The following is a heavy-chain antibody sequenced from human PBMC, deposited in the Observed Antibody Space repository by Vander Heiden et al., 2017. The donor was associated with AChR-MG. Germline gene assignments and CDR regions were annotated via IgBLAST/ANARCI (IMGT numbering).Heavy chain of an antibody. CDR3: ARVTSIQPTYYDFWSGYYGVGGWFDP. CDR2: MNPNSGNT. J-gene: IGHJ5*02. CDR1: GYTFTSYD. D-gene: IGHD3-3*01. V-gene: IGHV1-8*01. Sequence: QVQLVQSGAEVKRPGASVKVSCKASGYTFTSYDINWVRQATGQGLEWMGWMNPNSGNTGYAQKFQGRVTMTRNTSISTAYMELSSLRSEDTAVYYCARVTSIQPTYYDFWSGYYGVGGWFDPWGQGTLVTVSS.